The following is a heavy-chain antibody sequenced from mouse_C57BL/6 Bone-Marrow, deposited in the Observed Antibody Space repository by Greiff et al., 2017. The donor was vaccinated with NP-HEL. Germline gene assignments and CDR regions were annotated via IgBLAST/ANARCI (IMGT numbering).Heavy chain of an antibody. CDR1: GFSLTSYG. J-gene: IGHJ4*01. CDR3: ASYYGNYDYYAMDY. D-gene: IGHD2-1*01. V-gene: IGHV2-2*01. Sequence: VQLQQSGPGLVQPSQSLSITCTVSGFSLTSYGVHWVRQSPGKGLEWLGVIWSGGSTDYNAAFISRLSISKDNSKSQVFFKMNSLQADDTAIYXCASYYGNYDYYAMDYWGQGTSVTVSS. CDR2: IWSGGST.